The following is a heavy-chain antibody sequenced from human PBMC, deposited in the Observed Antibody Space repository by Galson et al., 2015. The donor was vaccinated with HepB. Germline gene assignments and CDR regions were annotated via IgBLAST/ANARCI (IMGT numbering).Heavy chain of an antibody. CDR1: GGSISSGGYY. D-gene: IGHD2-21*01. J-gene: IGHJ4*02. V-gene: IGHV4-31*03. CDR2: IYYSGST. CDR3: AREIEHVTDY. Sequence: TLSLTCTVSGGSISSGGYYWSWIRQHPGKGQEWIGYIYYSGSTYYNPSLKSRVTISVDTSKNQFSLKLSSVTAADTAVYYCAREIEHVTDYWGQGTLVTVSS.